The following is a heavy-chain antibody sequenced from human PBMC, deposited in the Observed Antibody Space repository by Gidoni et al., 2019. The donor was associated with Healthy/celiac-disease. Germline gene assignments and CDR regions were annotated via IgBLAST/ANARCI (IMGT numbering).Heavy chain of an antibody. CDR3: AREGIVPAAHPLTAAFDI. CDR1: GFTFSSYS. D-gene: IGHD2-2*01. J-gene: IGHJ3*02. Sequence: EVQLVESGGGLVQPGGSLRLSCAASGFTFSSYSMNWVRQAPGKGLEWVSYISSSSSTIYHADSGKGRFTSSRDNAKNSLYLQMNSLRDEDTAVYYCAREGIVPAAHPLTAAFDIWGQGTMVTVSS. CDR2: ISSSSSTI. V-gene: IGHV3-48*02.